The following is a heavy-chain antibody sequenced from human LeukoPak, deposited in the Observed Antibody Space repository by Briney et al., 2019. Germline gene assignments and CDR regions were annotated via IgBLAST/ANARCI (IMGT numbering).Heavy chain of an antibody. Sequence: SQTLSLTCAISGDSVSSNTAAWCWIRQSPSRGLGLLGRTYYRSKWTYEYAESVRSRITINVDTSKNQFSLHLNSVTAEDTAVYYCARDPSDDPGFDCWGQGTLVTVSS. V-gene: IGHV6-1*01. J-gene: IGHJ5*01. CDR1: GDSVSSNTAA. CDR3: ARDPSDDPGFDC. D-gene: IGHD3-3*01. CDR2: TYYRSKWTY.